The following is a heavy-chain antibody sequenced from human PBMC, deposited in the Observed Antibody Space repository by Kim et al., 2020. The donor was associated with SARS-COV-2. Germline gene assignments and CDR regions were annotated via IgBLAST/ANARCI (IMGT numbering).Heavy chain of an antibody. J-gene: IGHJ6*01. CDR3: ARQVTGSPLPGLYY. V-gene: IGHV4-39*01. D-gene: IGHD4-4*01. CDR2: MYYTGTT. CDR1: GGFISSTSYY. Sequence: SETLSLTCNISGGFISSTSYYWGWVRQPPGKGLEWVGSMYYTGTTYYNPSLKSRVTMSADTSKKQLFLKLDSVTATDTAVYYCARQVTGSPLPGLYY.